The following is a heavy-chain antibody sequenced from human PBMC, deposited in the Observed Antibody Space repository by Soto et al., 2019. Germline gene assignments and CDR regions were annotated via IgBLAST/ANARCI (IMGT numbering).Heavy chain of an antibody. CDR3: AREGGYYSYYFDY. J-gene: IGHJ4*02. CDR2: INHSGST. D-gene: IGHD3-3*01. Sequence: PSETLSLTCAVYGGSFSGYYWSWIRRPPGKGLEWIGEINHSGSTNYNPSLKSRVTISVDTSKNQFSLKLSSVAAADTAVYYCAREGGYYSYYFDYWGQGTLVTVSS. CDR1: GGSFSGYY. V-gene: IGHV4-34*01.